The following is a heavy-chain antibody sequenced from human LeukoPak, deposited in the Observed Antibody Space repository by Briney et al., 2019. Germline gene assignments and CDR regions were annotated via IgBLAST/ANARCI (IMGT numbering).Heavy chain of an antibody. CDR3: ARHNSYCSSTSCYPLAYFDY. CDR1: GGSISSSSDY. Sequence: PSETLSLTCTVSGGSISSSSDYWDWIRQPPGKGLEWIGSIYYSGSTYYNPSLKSRVTISVDTSKNQFSLKLSSVTAADTAVYYCARHNSYCSSTSCYPLAYFDYWGQGTLVTVSS. J-gene: IGHJ4*02. V-gene: IGHV4-39*01. CDR2: IYYSGST. D-gene: IGHD2-2*01.